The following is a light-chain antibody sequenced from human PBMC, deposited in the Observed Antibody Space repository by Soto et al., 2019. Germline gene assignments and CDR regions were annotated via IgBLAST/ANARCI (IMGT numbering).Light chain of an antibody. V-gene: IGKV1-39*01. CDR2: GAS. CDR1: QTIYRY. J-gene: IGKJ4*01. CDR3: QQSYTTPVLT. Sequence: IPMTQSPSSLSASVGDRVTITCRASQTIYRYLNWFQAKPGKAPKLLISGASNLHTGVPSRFSGSGSGTDFTLTISGLQPEDFATYYCQQSYTTPVLTFGGGTKVEVK.